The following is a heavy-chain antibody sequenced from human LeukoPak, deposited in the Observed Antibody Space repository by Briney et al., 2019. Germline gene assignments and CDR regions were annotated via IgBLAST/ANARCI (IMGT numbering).Heavy chain of an antibody. CDR2: INTDGSST. CDR3: AREKEVQQQLEWWFDP. Sequence: PGGSLRLSCAASGFTFSSYWMHWVRQAPGKGLVWVSRINTDGSSTSYADSVKGRFTISRDNAKNTLYLQMNSLRAEDTAVYYCAREKEVQQQLEWWFDPWGQGTLVTVSS. J-gene: IGHJ5*02. D-gene: IGHD6-13*01. V-gene: IGHV3-74*01. CDR1: GFTFSSYW.